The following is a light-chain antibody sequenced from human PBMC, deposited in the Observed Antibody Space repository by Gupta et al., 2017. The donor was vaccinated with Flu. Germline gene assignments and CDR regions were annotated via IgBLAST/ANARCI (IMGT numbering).Light chain of an antibody. CDR3: QVWYNYSDQGL. Sequence: SYVLTQPPSGSVAPGQTASITRGGHNIESKNVQWYQQKPGQAPVRVIYDDSDRPSGIPERFSGSTSGNTATLTISRVDAGDEADYYCQVWYNYSDQGLFGGGTKLTVL. CDR2: DDS. V-gene: IGLV3-21*02. J-gene: IGLJ3*02. CDR1: NIESKN.